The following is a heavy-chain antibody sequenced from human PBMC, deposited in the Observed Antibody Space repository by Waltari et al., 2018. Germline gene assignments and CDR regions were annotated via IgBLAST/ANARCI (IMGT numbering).Heavy chain of an antibody. D-gene: IGHD2-2*01. J-gene: IGHJ1*01. CDR1: GYYFPDFA. V-gene: IGHV7-4-1*01. CDR3: ARDQGGASSR. Sequence: VQLVQSGSELRKPGSSVKVSCETSGYYFPDFAINWVRQVPGHGLEWMGWINTDTGKPMYAQAFTGRYVFSVDAAVSTAYLQIDNLDSKDTAVYFCARDQGGASSRWGQGTPVIVSS. CDR2: INTDTGKP.